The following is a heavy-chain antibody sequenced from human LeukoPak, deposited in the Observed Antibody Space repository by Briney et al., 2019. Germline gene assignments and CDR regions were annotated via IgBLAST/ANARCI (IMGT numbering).Heavy chain of an antibody. V-gene: IGHV4-39*01. J-gene: IGHJ4*02. D-gene: IGHD4-17*01. CDR2: IYYSGST. CDR1: GGSISSSSCY. CDR3: ARFGTDYYGDRGY. Sequence: SETLSLTCTVSGGSISSSSCYWGWIRQPPGKGLEWIGSIYYSGSTYYNPSLKSRVTISVDTSKNQFSLKLSSVTAADTAVYYCARFGTDYYGDRGYWGQGTLVTVSS.